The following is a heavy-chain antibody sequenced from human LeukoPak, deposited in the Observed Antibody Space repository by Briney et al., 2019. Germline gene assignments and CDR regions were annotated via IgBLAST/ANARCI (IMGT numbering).Heavy chain of an antibody. CDR3: ARGQGDYYDSSGYYAH. CDR1: GGSFSGYY. Sequence: PSETLSLTCAVYGGSFSGYYWSWIRQPPGKGLEWIGEINHSGSTNYNPSLKSRVTISVDTSKNQFSLKLSSVTAADTAVYYCARGQGDYYDSSGYYAHWGQGTLVTVSS. J-gene: IGHJ4*02. CDR2: INHSGST. V-gene: IGHV4-34*01. D-gene: IGHD3-22*01.